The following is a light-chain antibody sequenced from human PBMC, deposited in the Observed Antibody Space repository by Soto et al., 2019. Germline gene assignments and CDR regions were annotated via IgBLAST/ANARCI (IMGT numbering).Light chain of an antibody. CDR1: SGDIGDYNY. J-gene: IGLJ1*01. Sequence: QSVLTQPASVSGSPGQSITISCVGTSGDIGDYNYVSWYQQHPGKVPKVIIYDVSNRPSGVSYRFSGTKSGNTASVTVSGLQAEDEADYYCCSYTRSGALIFGTGTKVTVL. V-gene: IGLV2-14*01. CDR3: CSYTRSGALI. CDR2: DVS.